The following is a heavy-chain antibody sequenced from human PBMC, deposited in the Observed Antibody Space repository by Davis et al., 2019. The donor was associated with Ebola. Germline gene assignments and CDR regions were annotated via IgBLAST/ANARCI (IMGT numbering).Heavy chain of an antibody. CDR1: GFTFSGSA. CDR3: TSTVAGTDLDY. J-gene: IGHJ4*02. Sequence: GGSLRPSCAASGFTFSGSAMHWVRQASGKGLEWVGRIRSKANSYATAYAASVKGRFTISRDDSKNTAYLQMNSLKTEDTAVYYCTSTVAGTDLDYWGQGTLVTVSS. CDR2: IRSKANSYAT. V-gene: IGHV3-73*01. D-gene: IGHD6-19*01.